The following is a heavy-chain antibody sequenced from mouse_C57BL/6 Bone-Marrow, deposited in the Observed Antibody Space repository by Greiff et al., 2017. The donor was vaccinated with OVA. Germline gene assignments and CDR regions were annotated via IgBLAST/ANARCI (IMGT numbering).Heavy chain of an antibody. CDR2: IDPETGGT. J-gene: IGHJ4*01. V-gene: IGHV1-15*01. CDR3: TTYDGYYEKSY. Sequence: QVQLQQSGAELVRPGASVTLSCKASGYTFTDYEMHWVKQTPVHGLEWIGAIDPETGGTAYNQKFKGKAILTADKSSSTAYMELRSLTSEDSAVYYCTTYDGYYEKSYWGQGTSVTVSS. D-gene: IGHD2-3*01. CDR1: GYTFTDYE.